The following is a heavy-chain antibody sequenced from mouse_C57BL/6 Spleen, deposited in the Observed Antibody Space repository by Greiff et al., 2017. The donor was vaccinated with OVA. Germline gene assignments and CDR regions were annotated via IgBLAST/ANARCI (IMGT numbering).Heavy chain of an antibody. D-gene: IGHD4-1*01. CDR3: ARYKLPANWDEGFDY. CDR1: GYTFTSYW. V-gene: IGHV1-7*01. J-gene: IGHJ2*01. CDR2: INPSSGYT. Sequence: QVHVKQSGAELAKPGASVKLSCKASGYTFTSYWMHWVKQRPGQGLEWIGYINPSSGYTKYNQKFKDKATLTADKSSSTAYMQLSSLTYEDSAVYYCARYKLPANWDEGFDYWGQGTTLTVSS.